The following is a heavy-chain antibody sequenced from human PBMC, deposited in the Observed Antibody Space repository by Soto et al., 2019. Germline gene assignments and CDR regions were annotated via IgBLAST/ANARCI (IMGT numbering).Heavy chain of an antibody. Sequence: ASVKVSCKASGYTFTSYGISWVRQAPGQGLEWMGWISAYNGNTNYAQKLQGRVTMTTDTSTSTAYMELRSLRSDDTAVYYCARDLGWAVVAATSVRGFDYWGQGTLVTVSS. J-gene: IGHJ4*02. CDR2: ISAYNGNT. V-gene: IGHV1-18*01. D-gene: IGHD2-15*01. CDR1: GYTFTSYG. CDR3: ARDLGWAVVAATSVRGFDY.